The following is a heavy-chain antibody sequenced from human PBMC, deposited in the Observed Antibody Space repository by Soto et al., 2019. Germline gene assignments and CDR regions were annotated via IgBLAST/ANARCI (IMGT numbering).Heavy chain of an antibody. J-gene: IGHJ4*02. CDR3: ARGNSGYVFDY. D-gene: IGHD5-12*01. CDR2: IYYSGST. CDR1: GGSISSGGYY. V-gene: IGHV4-31*03. Sequence: QVQLQESGPGLVKPSQTLSLTCTVSGGSISSGGYYWSWIRQHPGKGLEWIGYIYYSGSTYYNPSLKSRVTISLDTSKNPFSLKLSSVTAADTAVYYCARGNSGYVFDYWGQGTLVTVSS.